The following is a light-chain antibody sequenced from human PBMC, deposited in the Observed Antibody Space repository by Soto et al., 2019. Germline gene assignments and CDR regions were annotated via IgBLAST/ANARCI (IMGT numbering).Light chain of an antibody. CDR1: QSISSW. V-gene: IGKV1-5*03. Sequence: DIQMTQSPSTLSASVGDRVTITCRARQSISSWLAWYQQKPGKAPKLLIYKASSLESGVPSRFSGSGSGTKFTLTISSLQPDDFATYYCQQYNSSYTFGQGTKLEIK. CDR3: QQYNSSYT. J-gene: IGKJ2*01. CDR2: KAS.